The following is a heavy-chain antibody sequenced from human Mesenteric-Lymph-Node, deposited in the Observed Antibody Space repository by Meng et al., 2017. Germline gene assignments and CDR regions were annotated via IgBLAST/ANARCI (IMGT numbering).Heavy chain of an antibody. D-gene: IGHD3-22*01. J-gene: IGHJ4*02. CDR1: GYSISSTNW. Sequence: GPLQGAGPGLLEPSATLSLSFAVSGYSISSTNWWGWIRQPPGKGLEWIGYIYYSGSTSYNPSLKSRVTMSVDTSKNQFSLNLNSVTAVDTAVYYCARNVPGTSAYYDWGQGTLVTVSS. V-gene: IGHV4-28*01. CDR2: IYYSGST. CDR3: ARNVPGTSAYYD.